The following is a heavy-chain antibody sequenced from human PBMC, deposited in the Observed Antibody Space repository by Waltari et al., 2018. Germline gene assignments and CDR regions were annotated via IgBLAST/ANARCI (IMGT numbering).Heavy chain of an antibody. CDR3: ARSHYKYYFDY. V-gene: IGHV4-59*01. J-gene: IGHJ4*02. Sequence: QVQLQESGPGLVKPSETLSLTCTVSGGSISSYYWSWIRQPPGKGLEWIGYIYYSGSTNYNPSLKSRVTISVDTSKNQFSLKLSSVTAADTAVYYCARSHYKYYFDYWGQGTLVTVSS. CDR2: IYYSGST. D-gene: IGHD1-1*01. CDR1: GGSISSYY.